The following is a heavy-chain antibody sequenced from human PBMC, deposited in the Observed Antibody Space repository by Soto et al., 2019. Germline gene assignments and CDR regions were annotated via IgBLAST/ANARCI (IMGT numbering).Heavy chain of an antibody. Sequence: ALVKVSCKASGYTFTSYAMHWVRQAPGQRLEWMGWINAGNGNTKYPQKFQGRVTITRDTSASTAYMELSSLRSEDTAVYYCARVLAVYSSSWYFYGMDVWGQGTTVTVSS. CDR2: INAGNGNT. CDR1: GYTFTSYA. CDR3: ARVLAVYSSSWYFYGMDV. D-gene: IGHD6-13*01. V-gene: IGHV1-3*01. J-gene: IGHJ6*02.